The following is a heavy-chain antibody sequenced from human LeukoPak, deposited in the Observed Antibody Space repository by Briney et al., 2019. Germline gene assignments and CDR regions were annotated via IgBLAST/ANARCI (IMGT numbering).Heavy chain of an antibody. Sequence: GGSLRLSCAASGFTFSSYWMHWVRQAPGKGLVWVSRINSDGSSTIYADSVKGRFTISRDNAKNSLYLQMNSLRDEDTAVYYCASGRGRYFDWFRDAFDIWGQGTMVTVSS. D-gene: IGHD3-9*01. CDR3: ASGRGRYFDWFRDAFDI. CDR2: INSDGSST. V-gene: IGHV3-74*01. J-gene: IGHJ3*02. CDR1: GFTFSSYW.